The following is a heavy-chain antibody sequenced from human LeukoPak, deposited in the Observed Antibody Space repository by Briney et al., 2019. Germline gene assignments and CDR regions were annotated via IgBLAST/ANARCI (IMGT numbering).Heavy chain of an antibody. V-gene: IGHV1-8*01. J-gene: IGHJ6*02. CDR1: GYTFTSYD. Sequence: ASVKVSCKASGYTFTSYDINWVRQATGQGLEWMGWKNPNSGNTGYAQKFQGRVTMTRNTSISTAYMELSSLRSEDTAVYYCASPAYCSGGSCYSHYYYYYGMDVWGQGTTVTVSS. CDR2: KNPNSGNT. D-gene: IGHD2-15*01. CDR3: ASPAYCSGGSCYSHYYYYYGMDV.